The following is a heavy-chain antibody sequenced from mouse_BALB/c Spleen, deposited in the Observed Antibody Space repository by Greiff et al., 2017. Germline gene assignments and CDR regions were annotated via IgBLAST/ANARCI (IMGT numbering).Heavy chain of an antibody. CDR1: GFSLTGYG. D-gene: IGHD1-2*01. V-gene: IGHV2-6-7*01. Sequence: VKLMESGPGLVAPSQSLSITCTVSGFSLTGYGVNWVRQPPGKGLEWLGMIWGDGSTDYKSALKSRLSISKDNSKSQVFLKMNSLQTDDTARYYCARDPGENYGYGGFADWGQGTLVTVSA. CDR3: ARDPGENYGYGGFAD. CDR2: IWGDGST. J-gene: IGHJ3*01.